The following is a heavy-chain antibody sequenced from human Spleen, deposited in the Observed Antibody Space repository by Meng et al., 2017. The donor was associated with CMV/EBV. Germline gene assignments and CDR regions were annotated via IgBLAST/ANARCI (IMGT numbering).Heavy chain of an antibody. CDR2: IYYSGST. CDR1: GCSISSGGFY. CDR3: ARTNYGDYNWFDP. Sequence: QVQLQESGPGLVKPSQTLSLTCTVVGCSISSGGFYWSWIRQHPGKGLEWIGYIYYSGSTYYNPSLRSRVAISIDTSKNQFSLKLTSVTAADTAVYFCARTNYGDYNWFDPWGQGTLVTVSS. D-gene: IGHD4-17*01. V-gene: IGHV4-31*02. J-gene: IGHJ5*02.